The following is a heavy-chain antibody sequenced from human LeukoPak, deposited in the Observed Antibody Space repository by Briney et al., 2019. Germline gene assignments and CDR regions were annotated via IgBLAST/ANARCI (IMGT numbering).Heavy chain of an antibody. CDR2: ISYDGSNK. D-gene: IGHD3-10*01. CDR3: ATDGLWFGELSMDV. CDR1: GFTFSSYG. Sequence: GGSLRLSCAASGFTFSSYGMHWVRQAPGKGLEWVAVISYDGSNKYYADSVKGRFTISRDNSKNTLYLQMNSLRAEDTAVYYCATDGLWFGELSMDVWGQGTTVTVSS. V-gene: IGHV3-30*03. J-gene: IGHJ6*02.